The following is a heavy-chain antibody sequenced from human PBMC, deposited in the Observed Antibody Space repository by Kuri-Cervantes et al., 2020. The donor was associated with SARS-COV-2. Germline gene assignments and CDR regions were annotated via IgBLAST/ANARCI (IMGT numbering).Heavy chain of an antibody. CDR2: MNPNIGNT. CDR3: ARDMGGNARITIFGVVTAKFGMDV. D-gene: IGHD3-3*01. J-gene: IGHJ6*02. Sequence: ASVTVSCKASGYTFTSYDINWVRQATGQGLEWMGWMNPNIGNTGYAQRFQGRVTMTRNTSISTAYMELSSLRSEDTAVYYCARDMGGNARITIFGVVTAKFGMDVWGQGTTVTVSS. V-gene: IGHV1-8*01. CDR1: GYTFTSYD.